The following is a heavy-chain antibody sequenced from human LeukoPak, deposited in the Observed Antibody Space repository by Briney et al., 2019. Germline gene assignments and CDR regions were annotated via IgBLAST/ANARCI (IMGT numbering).Heavy chain of an antibody. CDR1: GYTFTSYD. CDR3: ARGGEYYDILTGYYRTAGFDY. Sequence: GASVKVSCKASGYTFTSYDINWVRQATGQGLEWMGWMNPNSGNTGYAQTFQGRVTMTRNTSISTAYMELSSLRSEDTAVYYCARGGEYYDILTGYYRTAGFDYWGQGTLVTVSS. V-gene: IGHV1-8*01. CDR2: MNPNSGNT. J-gene: IGHJ4*02. D-gene: IGHD3-9*01.